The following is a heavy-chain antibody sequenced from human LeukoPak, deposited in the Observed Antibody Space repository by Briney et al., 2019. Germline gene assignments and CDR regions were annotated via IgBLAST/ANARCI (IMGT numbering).Heavy chain of an antibody. J-gene: IGHJ4*02. CDR3: ARAPQWYKESYYFDY. V-gene: IGHV3-30*04. Sequence: GRSLRLSCAASGFTFSSYAMHWVRQAPDKGLEWVAVISYDGSNKYYADSVKGRFTISRDNSKNTLYLQMNSLRAEDTAVYYCARAPQWYKESYYFDYWGQGTLVTVSS. D-gene: IGHD1-1*01. CDR1: GFTFSSYA. CDR2: ISYDGSNK.